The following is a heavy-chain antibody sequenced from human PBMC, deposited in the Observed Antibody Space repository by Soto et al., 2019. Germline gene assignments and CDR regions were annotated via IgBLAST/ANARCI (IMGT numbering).Heavy chain of an antibody. D-gene: IGHD6-19*01. Sequence: QPGGSLRLSCSASGFTFSSYAMHWVRQAPGKGLEYVSAISSNGGSTYYADSVKGRFTISRDNSKNTLYLQMSSLRAEDTAVYYCVKVLGSDTGYSSGWYPFDYWGQGTLVTVSS. V-gene: IGHV3-64D*06. CDR3: VKVLGSDTGYSSGWYPFDY. CDR2: ISSNGGST. CDR1: GFTFSSYA. J-gene: IGHJ4*02.